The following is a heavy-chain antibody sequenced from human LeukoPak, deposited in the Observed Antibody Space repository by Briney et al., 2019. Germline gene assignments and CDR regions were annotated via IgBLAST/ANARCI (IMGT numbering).Heavy chain of an antibody. D-gene: IGHD6-19*01. J-gene: IGHJ4*02. CDR1: GFTFSSYA. CDR2: ISGSGGST. V-gene: IGHV3-23*01. CDR3: SNGRTSSGTLQHDY. Sequence: GGSLRLSCAAPGFTFSSYAMSWVRQAPGKGLEWVSAISGSGGSTYYADSVKGRFTISRDNSENTLYLQMNSLRAEDTALYYCSNGRTSSGTLQHDYWGQGTLVTVSS.